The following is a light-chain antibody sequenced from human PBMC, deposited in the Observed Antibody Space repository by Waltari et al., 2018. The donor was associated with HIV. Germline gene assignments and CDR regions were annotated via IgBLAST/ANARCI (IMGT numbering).Light chain of an antibody. J-gene: IGKJ1*01. CDR1: QSISSW. CDR3: QQYNSYSHT. V-gene: IGKV1-5*03. CDR2: KAS. Sequence: DIQMTQSPSTLSASVGDRVPITCRASQSISSWFAWYQQKPGKAPKLLIYKASSLETGVPSRFSGSGSGTEFTLTISSLQPDDFATYYCQQYNSYSHTFGQGTKVEIK.